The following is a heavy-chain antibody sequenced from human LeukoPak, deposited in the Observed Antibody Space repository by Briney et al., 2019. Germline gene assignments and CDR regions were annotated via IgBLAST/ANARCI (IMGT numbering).Heavy chain of an antibody. D-gene: IGHD2-2*02. J-gene: IGHJ4*02. CDR2: ISYDGSNK. Sequence: WGTLRLSCAASGFTFSSYGRHWVRQAPGKGLEWVAVISYDGSNKYYADSVKGPFHISRENSKNTLYLQMNSLRAEDTATYYCANPYPQGSFDYWGPGTLVTVSS. V-gene: IGHV3-30*18. CDR3: ANPYPQGSFDY. CDR1: GFTFSSYG.